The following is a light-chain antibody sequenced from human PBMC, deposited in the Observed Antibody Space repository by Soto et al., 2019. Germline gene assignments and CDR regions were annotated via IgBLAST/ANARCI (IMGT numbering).Light chain of an antibody. CDR2: DAS. J-gene: IGKJ1*01. CDR3: QQRSNWPGT. V-gene: IGKV3-11*01. CDR1: QSVSSY. Sequence: EIVLTQSPATLSLSPGERATLSCRASQSVSSYLSWYQQKPAQAPRLLIYDASNRATGIPARFSGSGSGTDFTLTISSLEPEDFAVYYCQQRSNWPGTFGQGTKVDI.